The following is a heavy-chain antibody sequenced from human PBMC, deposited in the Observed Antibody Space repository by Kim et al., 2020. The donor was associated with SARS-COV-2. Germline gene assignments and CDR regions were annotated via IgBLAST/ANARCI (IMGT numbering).Heavy chain of an antibody. D-gene: IGHD2-8*01. CDR2: VNHERKT. V-gene: IGHV4-34*10. CDR3: ASNEGVSKKMVYFDS. J-gene: IGHJ4*02. Sequence: SETLSLSCAIYGRALTGSYWSWIRQSPGKGLEWIGEVNHERKTNYRSSFKGRVAISADTTKNQVHLRLYSVTAADTAIYYCASNEGVSKKMVYFDSWGQGTQVTVAS. CDR1: GRALTGSY.